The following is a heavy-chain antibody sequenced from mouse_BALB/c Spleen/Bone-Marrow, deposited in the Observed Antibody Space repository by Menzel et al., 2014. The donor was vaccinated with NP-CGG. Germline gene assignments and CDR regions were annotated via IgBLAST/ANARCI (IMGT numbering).Heavy chain of an antibody. CDR2: IYPGDGDT. CDR3: ARGGISVDY. CDR1: GYAFSGYW. Sequence: VQLQQSGAELVRPGSSAKISCKASGYAFSGYWMNWVKQRPGQGLEWIGQIYPGDGDTDYNGKFKGRATLTADKSSSTAYMQLSSLTSEDSAVYFCARGGISVDYWGQGTTLTVSS. V-gene: IGHV1-80*01. J-gene: IGHJ2*01.